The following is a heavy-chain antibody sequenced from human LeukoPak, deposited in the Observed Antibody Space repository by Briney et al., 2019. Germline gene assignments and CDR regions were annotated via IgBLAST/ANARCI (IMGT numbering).Heavy chain of an antibody. J-gene: IGHJ4*02. CDR2: ISSSGSTI. V-gene: IGHV3-11*01. CDR1: GFTFSDYY. D-gene: IGHD3-10*01. CDR3: AKDSSRRYGSGSYYRL. Sequence: GGSLRLSCAASGFTFSDYYMSWIRQAPGRGLEWVSYISSSGSTIYYADSVKGRFTISRDNAKNSLYLQMNSLRAEDTALYYCAKDSSRRYGSGSYYRLWGQGTLVTVSS.